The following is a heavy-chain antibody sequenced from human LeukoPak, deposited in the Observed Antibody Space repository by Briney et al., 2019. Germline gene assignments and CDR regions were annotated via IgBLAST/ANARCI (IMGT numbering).Heavy chain of an antibody. CDR1: GFTFSTYW. CDR3: ATDRDNSDWQKRFDS. Sequence: GGSLRLSCAASGFTFSTYWMNWYRQAPGKGREWVGNINQDGSEINYVDSVRGRFTISRDNAKNSLHLQMNSLRAEDTAVYYCATDRDNSDWQKRFDSWGQGTLVTVSS. D-gene: IGHD2-21*02. V-gene: IGHV3-7*01. J-gene: IGHJ4*02. CDR2: INQDGSEI.